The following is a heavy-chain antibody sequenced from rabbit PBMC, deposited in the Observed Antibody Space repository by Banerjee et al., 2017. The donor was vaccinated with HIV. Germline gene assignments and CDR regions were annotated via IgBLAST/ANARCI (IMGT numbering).Heavy chain of an antibody. Sequence: QEQLEESGGDLVKPEGSLTLTCTASGFSFSSSYWICWVRQAPGKGLEWIACIYAGSTGSTYYASWAKGRFTISKTSSTTVTLQMTSLTAADTATYFCARGVSVAGNGYGTYFNLWGPGTLVTDS. CDR1: GFSFSSSYW. V-gene: IGHV1S45*01. J-gene: IGHJ4*01. CDR3: ARGVSVAGNGYGTYFNL. D-gene: IGHD8-1*01. CDR2: IYAGSTGST.